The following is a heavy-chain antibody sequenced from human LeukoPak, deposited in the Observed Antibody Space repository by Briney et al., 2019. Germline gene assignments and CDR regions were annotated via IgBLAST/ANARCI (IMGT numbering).Heavy chain of an antibody. Sequence: SETLSLTCTVSGGSISRYYWSWIRQPAGKGLEWIGRIYTSGSTNYNPSLKSRVTISVDKSKNQFSLKLSSVTAADTAVYYCARIHSSGRIEGNDYWGQGTLVTVSS. D-gene: IGHD6-19*01. CDR2: IYTSGST. CDR3: ARIHSSGRIEGNDY. V-gene: IGHV4-4*07. J-gene: IGHJ4*02. CDR1: GGSISRYY.